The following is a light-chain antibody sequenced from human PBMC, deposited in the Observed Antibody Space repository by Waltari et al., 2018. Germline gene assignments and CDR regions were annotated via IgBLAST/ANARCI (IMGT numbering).Light chain of an antibody. CDR1: RSFSSH. CDR3: QQYNNRPYT. V-gene: IGKV3-15*01. CDR2: GTS. Sequence: EIVMTQSPATLSVSPGERVTLSCRASRSFSSHLPWYQQKPGQAPRLLISGTSTRATGIPARFSGSGSGTEFTLTISSLQSEDFAVYYCQQYNNRPYTFGQGTKLEI. J-gene: IGKJ2*01.